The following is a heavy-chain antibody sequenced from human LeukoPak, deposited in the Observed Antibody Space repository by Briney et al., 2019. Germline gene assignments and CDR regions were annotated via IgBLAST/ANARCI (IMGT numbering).Heavy chain of an antibody. CDR2: IYSGGST. CDR3: ASDIPQSYYYYGMET. J-gene: IGHJ6*01. V-gene: IGHV3-53*04. Sequence: PGGSLGHSFSASGYTVSSDYMSWVRQAPGKGLEWVSVIYSGGSTYYADSVKGRFTISRHNSKNTLYLQMNSLRAEDTAVYYCASDIPQSYYYYGMETSGQGTTVTVSS. CDR1: GYTVSSDY. D-gene: IGHD2-21*01.